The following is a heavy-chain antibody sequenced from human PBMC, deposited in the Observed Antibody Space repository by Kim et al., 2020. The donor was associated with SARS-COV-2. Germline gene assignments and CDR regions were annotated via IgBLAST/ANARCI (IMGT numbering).Heavy chain of an antibody. CDR2: ISYDGSNK. D-gene: IGHD5-18*01. Sequence: GGSLRLSCAASGFTFSSYAMHWVRQAPGKGLEWVAFISYDGSNKYYADSVKGRFTISRDSSKNTLYLQMNRLRAEDTAVYYCARDYVDTAMPTDYWGQGTLVTVSS. CDR1: GFTFSSYA. V-gene: IGHV3-30*04. CDR3: ARDYVDTAMPTDY. J-gene: IGHJ4*02.